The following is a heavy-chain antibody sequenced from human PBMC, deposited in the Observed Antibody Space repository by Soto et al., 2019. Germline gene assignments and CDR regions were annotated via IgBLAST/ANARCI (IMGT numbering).Heavy chain of an antibody. CDR1: GFTFSNAW. CDR3: TTDSPLLLFLEWDDAFDI. J-gene: IGHJ3*02. CDR2: IKSKTDGGTT. V-gene: IGHV3-15*07. Sequence: EVQLVESGGGWVKPGGSLRLSCAASGFTFSNAWMNWVRQPPGKGLEWVGGIKSKTDGGTTDYAAPGKGSFTISRDESKNLLYLRMNSLKTEHTAVYSCTTDSPLLLFLEWDDAFDIWGQATMVTVSS. D-gene: IGHD3-3*01.